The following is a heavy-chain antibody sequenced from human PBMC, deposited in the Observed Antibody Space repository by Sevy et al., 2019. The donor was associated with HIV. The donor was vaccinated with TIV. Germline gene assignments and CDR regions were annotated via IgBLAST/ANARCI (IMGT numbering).Heavy chain of an antibody. CDR1: GFTFNNVW. V-gene: IGHV3-15*01. J-gene: IGHJ1*01. Sequence: GGSLRLSCAASGFTFNNVWMSWVRQAPGKGLDWVGHIKSKIEGGTTDYAAPVKGRFTISRDDSRNMLYLQMNSLKIEDTAVYYCTTGGYLLQHWGQGTLVTVSS. CDR3: TTGGYLLQH. D-gene: IGHD6-13*01. CDR2: IKSKIEGGTT.